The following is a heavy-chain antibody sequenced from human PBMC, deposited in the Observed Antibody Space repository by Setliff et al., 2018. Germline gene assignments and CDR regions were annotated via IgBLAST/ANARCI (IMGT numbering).Heavy chain of an antibody. V-gene: IGHV4-61*02. CDR1: GGSISSGSYY. CDR3: ARGGYYNFWSGSQIEY. J-gene: IGHJ4*02. CDR2: IYTSGST. Sequence: TLSLTCTVSGGSISSGSYYWSWIRQPAGKGLEWIGRIYTSGSTNYNPSLKSRVTISVDTSKNQFSLKLSSVTAADTAVYYCARGGYYNFWSGSQIEYWGQGTLVTSPQ. D-gene: IGHD3-3*01.